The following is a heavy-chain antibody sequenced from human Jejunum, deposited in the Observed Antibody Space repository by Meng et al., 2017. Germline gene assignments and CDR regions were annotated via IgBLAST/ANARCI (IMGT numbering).Heavy chain of an antibody. J-gene: IGHJ4*02. CDR1: GVSTTAPFY. CDR2: VWPSGAT. CDR3: ARAIRERYFDS. V-gene: IGHV4-4*02. D-gene: IGHD1-14*01. Sequence: QGQLRESGPGLAKPSGTLSLTCTVSGVSTTAPFYWTWIRQAPGKGLEWIGEVWPSGATYYNPSLSSRITISIDTSNNQFSLEVAFLTAADTAVYYCARAIRERYFDSWGQGTLVTVSS.